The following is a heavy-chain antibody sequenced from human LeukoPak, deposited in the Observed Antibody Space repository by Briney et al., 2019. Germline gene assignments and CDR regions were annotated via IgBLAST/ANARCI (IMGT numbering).Heavy chain of an antibody. D-gene: IGHD3-16*01. CDR3: ARDLIPSYVWGSYTGDY. CDR1: GYTFTSYG. CDR2: ISAYNGNT. J-gene: IGHJ4*02. Sequence: ASVKVSCKASGYTFTSYGISWVRQAPGQGLEWMGWISAYNGNTNYAQKLQGRVTMTTDTSTSTAYMELRSLRSDDTAVYYCARDLIPSYVWGSYTGDYWGQGTLVTVSS. V-gene: IGHV1-18*04.